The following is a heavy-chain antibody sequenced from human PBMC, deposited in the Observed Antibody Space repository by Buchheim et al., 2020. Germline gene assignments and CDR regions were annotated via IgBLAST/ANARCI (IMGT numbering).Heavy chain of an antibody. CDR2: ISYDGSNK. CDR3: ARDSGIAAAGTEWYY. Sequence: VQLVESGGGVVQPGRSLRLSCAASGFTFSSYAMHWVRQAPGKGLEWVAVISYDGSNKYYADSVKGRFTISRDNSKNTLYLQMNSLRAEDTAVYYCARDSGIAAAGTEWYYWGQGTL. V-gene: IGHV3-30*04. J-gene: IGHJ4*02. CDR1: GFTFSSYA. D-gene: IGHD6-13*01.